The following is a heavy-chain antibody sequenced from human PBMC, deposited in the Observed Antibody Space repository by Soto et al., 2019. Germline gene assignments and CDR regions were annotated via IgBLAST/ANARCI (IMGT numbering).Heavy chain of an antibody. J-gene: IGHJ4*02. CDR3: ARATPAGSADF. V-gene: IGHV4-31*03. CDR2: ISDSGSS. D-gene: IGHD2-2*01. Sequence: QVQLQESGPGLVKPSQTLSLTCTVSGGSNIRDGYYWSWIRQHPGKGLEWIAYISDSGSSYSNPSLKSRVNLPADTSKNQFSLRLTSVTAADTAVDSCARATPAGSADFWGQGTLVTVAS. CDR1: GGSNIRDGYY.